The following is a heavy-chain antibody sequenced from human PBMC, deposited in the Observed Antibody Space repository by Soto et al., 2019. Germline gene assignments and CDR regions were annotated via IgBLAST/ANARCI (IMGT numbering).Heavy chain of an antibody. CDR1: GYTFTSYD. CDR2: MNPNSGNT. J-gene: IGHJ3*02. Sequence: ASVKVSCKASGYTFTSYDINWVRQATGQGLEWMGWMNPNSGNTGYAQKFQGRVTMTRNTSISTAYMELSSLRSEDMAVYYCARRITIFGVVILDAFDIWGQGTMVTVSS. D-gene: IGHD3-3*01. CDR3: ARRITIFGVVILDAFDI. V-gene: IGHV1-8*01.